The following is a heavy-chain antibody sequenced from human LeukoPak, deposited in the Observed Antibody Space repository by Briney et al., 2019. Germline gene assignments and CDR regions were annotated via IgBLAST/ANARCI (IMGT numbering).Heavy chain of an antibody. CDR3: ARASVVKDYYLDY. D-gene: IGHD4-23*01. CDR2: MNPNSGNT. CDR1: GYTFTSYD. Sequence: ASVKVSCKASGYTFTSYDINWVRQATGQGREWMGWMNPNSGNTGYAQKFQGRGTITRNTSISTAYMELSSLRSEDPAVYYCARASVVKDYYLDYWGQGTLVTVSS. V-gene: IGHV1-8*03. J-gene: IGHJ4*02.